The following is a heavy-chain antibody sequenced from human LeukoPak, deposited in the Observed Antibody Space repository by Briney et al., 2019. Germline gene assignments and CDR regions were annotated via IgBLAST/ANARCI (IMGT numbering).Heavy chain of an antibody. CDR3: VRRMVGAIRPFDY. J-gene: IGHJ4*02. D-gene: IGHD1-26*01. CDR2: MYYSGST. V-gene: IGHV4-30-4*08. Sequence: PSETLSLTCTVSGGSVSGGSYYWSWIRQPPGKGLEWIGYMYYSGSTYYNPSLKSRVTISVDTSKNQYSLKLTSVTAADTAVYYCVRRMVGAIRPFDYWGQGALVTVSS. CDR1: GGSVSGGSYY.